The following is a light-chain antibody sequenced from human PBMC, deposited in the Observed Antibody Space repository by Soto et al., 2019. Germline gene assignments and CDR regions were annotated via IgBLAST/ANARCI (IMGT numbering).Light chain of an antibody. CDR3: QQRTNWPPT. CDR1: QSVSSY. J-gene: IGKJ5*01. Sequence: EIVLTQSPATLSLSPGKRVTLSCRASQSVSSYLAWYQQKPGQAPRLLIHDASNRATGIPVRFSGSGSGTDFTLTISSLEPEDFAVYYCQQRTNWPPTFGQGTRLEIK. CDR2: DAS. V-gene: IGKV3-11*01.